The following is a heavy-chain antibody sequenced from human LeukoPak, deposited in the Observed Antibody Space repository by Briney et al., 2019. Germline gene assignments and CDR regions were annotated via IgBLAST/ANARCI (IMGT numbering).Heavy chain of an antibody. V-gene: IGHV5-51*01. D-gene: IGHD3-9*01. CDR1: GYSFTSYW. CDR2: IYPGDSDT. Sequence: GESPKISCKGSGYSFTSYWIGWVRQMPGKGLEWMGIIYPGDSDTRYSPSFQGQVTISADKSISTAYLQWSSLKASDTAMYYCARQKASHYDILTGPPDYWGQGTLVTVSS. J-gene: IGHJ4*02. CDR3: ARQKASHYDILTGPPDY.